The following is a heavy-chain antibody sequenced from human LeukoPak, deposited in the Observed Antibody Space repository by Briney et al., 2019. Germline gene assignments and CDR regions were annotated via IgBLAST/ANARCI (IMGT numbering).Heavy chain of an antibody. D-gene: IGHD6-6*01. V-gene: IGHV3-33*06. Sequence: GGSLRLSCAASGFSFSSYGMHWVRQAPGKGLDWVALIWFDGTNEHYADSVKGRFTISRDNSKNTLYLQMNSLRADDTGIYYCAKDESLGYSSSGFGYWGQGTLVTVSS. J-gene: IGHJ4*02. CDR2: IWFDGTNE. CDR1: GFSFSSYG. CDR3: AKDESLGYSSSGFGY.